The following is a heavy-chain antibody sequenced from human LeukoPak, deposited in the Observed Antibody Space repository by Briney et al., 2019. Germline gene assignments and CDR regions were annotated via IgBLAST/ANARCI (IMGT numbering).Heavy chain of an antibody. V-gene: IGHV3-23*01. J-gene: IGHJ4*02. CDR2: ISGSGGST. D-gene: IGHD3-22*01. CDR3: AKEGYYDSSGYYKLYNFDY. Sequence: GGSLRLSCAASGFTFSSYAMSWVRQAPGKGLEWVSAISGSGGSTYYADSVKGRFTISRDNSKNTLYLQMSSLRAEDTAVYYCAKEGYYDSSGYYKLYNFDYWGQGTLVTVSS. CDR1: GFTFSSYA.